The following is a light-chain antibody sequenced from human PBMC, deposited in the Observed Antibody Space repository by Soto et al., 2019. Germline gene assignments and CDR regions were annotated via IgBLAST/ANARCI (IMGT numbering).Light chain of an antibody. CDR2: GAS. Sequence: EIVMTQSPATLSVSPGERATLTCRASQSITDNLAWYQQKPGQAPRLLIYGASTRATDIPARFSGSGSGTEFTLTISSLQSEDFAVYYCPQYNSWPLTFGQGTKVEIK. CDR3: PQYNSWPLT. V-gene: IGKV3-15*01. CDR1: QSITDN. J-gene: IGKJ1*01.